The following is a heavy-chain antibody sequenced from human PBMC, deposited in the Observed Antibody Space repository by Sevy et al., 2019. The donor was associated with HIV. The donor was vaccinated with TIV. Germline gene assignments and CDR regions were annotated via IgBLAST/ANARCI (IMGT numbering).Heavy chain of an antibody. D-gene: IGHD3-16*01. J-gene: IGHJ4*02. CDR2: INHGGTT. V-gene: IGHV4-34*01. CDR1: GGSFSGYY. Sequence: SETLSLTCAVYGGSFSGYYWNWIRHPPGKGLEWIGEINHGGTTNYNPSLKSRVTISIDTSRNQFSLKLSSVTAADTAVYYCARGGGNYGGDYWGQGALVTVSS. CDR3: ARGGGNYGGDY.